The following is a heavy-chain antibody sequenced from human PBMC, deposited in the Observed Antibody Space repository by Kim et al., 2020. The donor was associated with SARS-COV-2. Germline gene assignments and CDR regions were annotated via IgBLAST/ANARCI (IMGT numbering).Heavy chain of an antibody. V-gene: IGHV3-30*02. CDR2: GSNK. J-gene: IGHJ4*02. CDR3: AKGQPLDY. D-gene: IGHD5-18*01. Sequence: GSNKYYADSVKGRFTISRDNSKNTLYLQMNSLRAEDTAVYYCAKGQPLDYWGQGTLVTVSS.